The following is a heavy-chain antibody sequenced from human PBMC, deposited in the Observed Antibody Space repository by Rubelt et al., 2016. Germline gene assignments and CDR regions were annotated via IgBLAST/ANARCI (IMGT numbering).Heavy chain of an antibody. Sequence: EVQLLESGGALVQPGGSLSLSCAASGFTVSSNYMSWVRQAPGKGLEWVSVIYSGGSTYYADSVKGRFTISRDNSKNTLYLQMNSLRAEDTAVYYCARAPKDSYFFDYWGQGTLVTVSS. D-gene: IGHD5-18*01. CDR2: IYSGGST. J-gene: IGHJ4*02. CDR1: GFTVSSNY. V-gene: IGHV3-53*01. CDR3: ARAPKDSYFFDY.